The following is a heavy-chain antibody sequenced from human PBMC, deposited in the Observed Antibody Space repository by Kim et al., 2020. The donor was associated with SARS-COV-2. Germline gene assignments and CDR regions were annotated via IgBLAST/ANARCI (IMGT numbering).Heavy chain of an antibody. Sequence: KGRFTISRENARNSLYLHMNSLRVEDTAVYYCAREPSGCSGGNCYKDLDVWGQGTTVTVSS. D-gene: IGHD2-15*01. J-gene: IGHJ6*02. V-gene: IGHV3-13*01. CDR3: AREPSGCSGGNCYKDLDV.